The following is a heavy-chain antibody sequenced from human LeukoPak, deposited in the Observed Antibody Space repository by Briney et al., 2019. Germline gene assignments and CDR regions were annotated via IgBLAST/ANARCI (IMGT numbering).Heavy chain of an antibody. Sequence: GGSLRLSCVGSGVIVRSNYMTWVRQAPGKGLEWVSILYHGGSTYYADSVKGRFSISRDNSKNTLYLQMNSLRAEDTAVYYCAKSKPYYYGSGSYYKNPFDYWGQGTLVTVSS. V-gene: IGHV3-66*01. CDR3: AKSKPYYYGSGSYYKNPFDY. CDR1: GVIVRSNY. J-gene: IGHJ4*02. D-gene: IGHD3-10*01. CDR2: LYHGGST.